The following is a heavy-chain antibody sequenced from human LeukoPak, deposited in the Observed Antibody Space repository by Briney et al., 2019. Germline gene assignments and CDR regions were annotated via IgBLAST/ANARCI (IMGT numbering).Heavy chain of an antibody. CDR3: AREVTPFDAFDI. CDR2: IIPIFGTA. J-gene: IGHJ3*02. CDR1: VGTFSSYA. Sequence: SVKVSYKACVGTFSSYAISWVRQAPGQGLEWMGRIIPIFGTANYAQKFQGRVTITTDESTSTAYMELSSLRSEDTAVYYCAREVTPFDAFDIWGQGTMVTVS. V-gene: IGHV1-69*05. D-gene: IGHD2-21*02.